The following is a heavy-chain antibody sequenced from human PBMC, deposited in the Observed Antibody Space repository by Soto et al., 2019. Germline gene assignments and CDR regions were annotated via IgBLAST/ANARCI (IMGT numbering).Heavy chain of an antibody. CDR2: IIPLLNTP. J-gene: IGHJ6*02. CDR1: GGTFSSYA. CDR3: ARESSSPNYYYYGMDV. V-gene: IGHV1-69*01. Sequence: QVHLVQSGAEVKKPGSSVKVSCRASGGTFSSYAVSWVRQAPGQGLEWMGVIIPLLNTPKYVQKFQGRVTITADASATTAYMELSSLRSEDTAVYYCARESSSPNYYYYGMDVWGQGTTVTVSS. D-gene: IGHD6-6*01.